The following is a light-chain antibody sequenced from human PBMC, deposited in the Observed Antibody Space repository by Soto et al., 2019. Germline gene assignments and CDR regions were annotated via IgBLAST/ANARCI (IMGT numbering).Light chain of an antibody. J-gene: IGKJ1*01. CDR1: QNFCSRS. CDR3: QQYAGSPET. V-gene: IGKV3-20*01. Sequence: EIVLTQSPGTMSFSPGEKATLSCRASQNFCSRSIAWYQQRPGQAPRLLIYGGSTRATGCPDRFSGSGSGTDFTLTINRLEPEDFAVYHCQQYAGSPETFGQGTKVEV. CDR2: GGS.